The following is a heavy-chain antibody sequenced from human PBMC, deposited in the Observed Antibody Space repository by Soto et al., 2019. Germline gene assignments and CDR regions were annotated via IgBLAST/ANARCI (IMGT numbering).Heavy chain of an antibody. V-gene: IGHV3-11*01. Sequence: QVQLVESGGGLVKPGGSLRLSCAASGFTFSDYYMSWIRQAPGKGLEWISYISSSGTTIYYADSVKGRFTISRDNAKNPRDLQMNSLRAEDTAVYYCARLDGNDYDSSGHYYYYYGMDVWGQGTTVTVSS. CDR3: ARLDGNDYDSSGHYYYYYGMDV. D-gene: IGHD3-22*01. CDR2: ISSSGTTI. J-gene: IGHJ6*02. CDR1: GFTFSDYY.